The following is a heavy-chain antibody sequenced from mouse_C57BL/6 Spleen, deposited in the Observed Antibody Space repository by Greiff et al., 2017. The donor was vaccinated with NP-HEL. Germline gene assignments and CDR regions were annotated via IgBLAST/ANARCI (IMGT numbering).Heavy chain of an antibody. D-gene: IGHD2-2*01. Sequence: QLQESGPELVKPEASVKISCKASGYAFSSSWMNWVKQRPGKGLEWIGRIYPGDGDTNYNGKFKGKATLTADKSSSTAYMQLSSLTSEDSAVYFCARAVTTFMDYWGQGTSVTVSS. J-gene: IGHJ4*01. V-gene: IGHV1-82*01. CDR1: GYAFSSSW. CDR3: ARAVTTFMDY. CDR2: IYPGDGDT.